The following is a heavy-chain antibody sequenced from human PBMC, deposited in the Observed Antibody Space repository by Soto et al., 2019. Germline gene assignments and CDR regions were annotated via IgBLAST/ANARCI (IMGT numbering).Heavy chain of an antibody. CDR1: GFTFSSYG. J-gene: IGHJ4*02. CDR3: AKDDDYDSSGYQSH. D-gene: IGHD3-22*01. V-gene: IGHV3-30*18. Sequence: GGSLRLSCAASGFTFSSYGMHWVRQAPGKGLEWVAVISYDGSNKYYADSVKGRFTISRDNSKNTLYLQMNSLRAEDTAVYYCAKDDDYDSSGYQSHWGQGTLVTVSS. CDR2: ISYDGSNK.